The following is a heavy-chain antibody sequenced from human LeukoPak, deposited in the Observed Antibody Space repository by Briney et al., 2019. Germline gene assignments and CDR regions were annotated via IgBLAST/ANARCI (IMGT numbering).Heavy chain of an antibody. CDR3: ASTHSSSWSFDY. V-gene: IGHV1-2*02. D-gene: IGHD6-13*01. CDR1: GHTFTGYY. J-gene: IGHJ4*02. CDR2: INPNSGGT. Sequence: ASMKVSCKASGHTFTGYYMHWVRQAPGQGLEWMGWINPNSGGTNYAQKFQGRVTMTRDTSISTAYMELSRLRSDDTAVYYCASTHSSSWSFDYWGQGTLVTVSS.